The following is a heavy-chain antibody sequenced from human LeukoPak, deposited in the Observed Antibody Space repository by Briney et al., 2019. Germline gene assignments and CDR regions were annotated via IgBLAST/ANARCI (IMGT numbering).Heavy chain of an antibody. CDR3: ARDYYGSGSYYRIFPN. Sequence: ASVKVSCKASGYTFTSYDINWVRQAPGQGLEWMGWINPNSGGTNYAQKFQGRVTMTRDTSISTAYMELSRLRSDDTAVYYCARDYYGSGSYYRIFPNWGQGTLVTVSS. J-gene: IGHJ4*02. CDR1: GYTFTSYD. V-gene: IGHV1-2*02. D-gene: IGHD3-10*01. CDR2: INPNSGGT.